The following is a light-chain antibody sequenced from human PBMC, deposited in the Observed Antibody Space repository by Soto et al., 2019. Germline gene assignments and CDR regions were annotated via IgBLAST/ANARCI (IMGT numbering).Light chain of an antibody. CDR3: CSSAGSYTYV. Sequence: QSALTQPRSVSGSPGQSVTISCTGTSSDVGAYNYVSWYQQHPGKAPKLMIYDVSNRPSGVPDRFCGSNFGNPASLTVSVLQAEEEADCCCCSSAGSYTYVFGTGTKLTVL. V-gene: IGLV2-11*01. CDR1: SSDVGAYNY. J-gene: IGLJ1*01. CDR2: DVS.